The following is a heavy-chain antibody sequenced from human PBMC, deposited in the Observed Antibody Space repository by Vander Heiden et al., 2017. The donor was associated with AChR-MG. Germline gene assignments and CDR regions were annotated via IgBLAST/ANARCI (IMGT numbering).Heavy chain of an antibody. J-gene: IGHJ4*02. V-gene: IGHV3-15*02. CDR1: GFTFRRGW. CDR2: IKSRNDGGTT. CDR3: STDSGITAAGIFDY. Sequence: EVHLVDSGGALVKPGGSIRLFRAVPGFTFRRGWMSWARQAPGKGLGWVGRIKSRNDGGTTDYAAPVKGRFTISRDDSRNTVYLQMNSLKIEDAAVYYCSTDSGITAAGIFDYWGQGTLVTVSS. D-gene: IGHD6-13*01.